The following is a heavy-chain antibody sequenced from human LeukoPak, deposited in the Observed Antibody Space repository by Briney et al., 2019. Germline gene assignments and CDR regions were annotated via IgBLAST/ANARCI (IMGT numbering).Heavy chain of an antibody. Sequence: PSETLSLTCTVSGGSISSYYWSWIRRPAGKGLEWIGRIYTSGSTNYNPSLKSRVTMSVDTSKNQFSLKLSSVTAADTAVCYCARDKKASRRPYGMDVWGQGTTVTVSS. CDR1: GGSISSYY. CDR2: IYTSGST. D-gene: IGHD6-13*01. CDR3: ARDKKASRRPYGMDV. J-gene: IGHJ6*02. V-gene: IGHV4-4*07.